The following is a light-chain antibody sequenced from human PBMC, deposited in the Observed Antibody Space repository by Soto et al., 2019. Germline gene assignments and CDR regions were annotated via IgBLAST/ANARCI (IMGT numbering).Light chain of an antibody. Sequence: QSVLTQPPSVSGAPGQRVTISCTGSSSNIGAGYEVHWFQQLPGTAPKLLIYGNTNRPSGVPDRFSGSKSDTSASLAITGLQPEYEADYYCQSYDSSLSVLYVFGTGTKVTV. J-gene: IGLJ1*01. V-gene: IGLV1-40*01. CDR3: QSYDSSLSVLYV. CDR1: SSNIGAGYE. CDR2: GNT.